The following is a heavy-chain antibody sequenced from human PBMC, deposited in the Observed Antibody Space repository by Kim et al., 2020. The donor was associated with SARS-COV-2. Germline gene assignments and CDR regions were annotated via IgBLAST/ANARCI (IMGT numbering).Heavy chain of an antibody. Sequence: GGSLRLSCAASGFTVSSNYMSWVRQAPGKGLEWVSVIYSGGSTYYADSGKGRFTISRHNSKNTLYLQMNSLRAEDTAVYYCAREGPRSGWPALGYWGQGTLVTVSS. V-gene: IGHV3-53*04. J-gene: IGHJ4*02. D-gene: IGHD6-19*01. CDR2: IYSGGST. CDR3: AREGPRSGWPALGY. CDR1: GFTVSSNY.